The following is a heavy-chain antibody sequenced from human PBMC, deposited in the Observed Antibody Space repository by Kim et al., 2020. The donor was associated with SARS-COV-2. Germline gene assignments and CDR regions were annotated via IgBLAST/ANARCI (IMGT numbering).Heavy chain of an antibody. D-gene: IGHD2-2*02. V-gene: IGHV4-39*01. CDR3: ATRYCSSTSCYTTRGLSPMDV. J-gene: IGHJ6*02. Sequence: SETLSLTCTVSGGSISSSSYYWGWIRQPPGKGLEWIGSIYYSGSTYYNPSLKSRVTIPVDTSKNQFSLKLSSVTAADTAVYYCATRYCSSTSCYTTRGLSPMDVWGQGTTVTVSS. CDR2: IYYSGST. CDR1: GGSISSSSYY.